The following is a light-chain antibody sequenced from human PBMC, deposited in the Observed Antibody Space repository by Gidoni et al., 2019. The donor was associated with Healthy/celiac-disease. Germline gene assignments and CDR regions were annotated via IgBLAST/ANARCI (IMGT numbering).Light chain of an antibody. J-gene: IGKJ1*01. CDR1: QSVSSSY. CDR3: QQYGSSPPWT. CDR2: GAS. Sequence: TVLTQSPGTLSLSPGERATLSCRASQSVSSSYLAWYQQKPGQAPRLRIYGASSRATGIPDRFSGSGSGTDFTLTISRLEPEDLAVYYCQQYGSSPPWTFGQGTKVEIK. V-gene: IGKV3-20*01.